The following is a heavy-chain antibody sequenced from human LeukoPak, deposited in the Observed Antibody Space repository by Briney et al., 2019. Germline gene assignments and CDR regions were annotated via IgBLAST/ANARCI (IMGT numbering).Heavy chain of an antibody. CDR3: ARDRTAGPYDAFDI. CDR2: IYHSGST. Sequence: SETLSLTCTVSGGSISSYYWSWIRQPPGKGLEWIGEIYHSGSTNYNPSLKSRVTISVDKSKNQFSLKLSSVTAADTAVYYCARDRTAGPYDAFDIWGQGTMVTVSS. V-gene: IGHV4-59*12. CDR1: GGSISSYY. D-gene: IGHD1-14*01. J-gene: IGHJ3*02.